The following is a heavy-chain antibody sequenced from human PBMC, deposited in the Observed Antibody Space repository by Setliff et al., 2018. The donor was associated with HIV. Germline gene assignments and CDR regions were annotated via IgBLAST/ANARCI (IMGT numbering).Heavy chain of an antibody. CDR1: GYSFTNYW. CDR2: IYPGDSDT. CDR3: ARLSGLYYYDSSGYYYGNSFDY. Sequence: GESLKISWKGSGYSFTNYWIGWVRQMPGKGLEWMGIIYPGDSDTRYSPSFQGQVTISADKSISTAYLQWSSLKASDTAMYYCARLSGLYYYDSSGYYYGNSFDYWGQGTLVTSP. D-gene: IGHD3-22*01. V-gene: IGHV5-51*01. J-gene: IGHJ4*02.